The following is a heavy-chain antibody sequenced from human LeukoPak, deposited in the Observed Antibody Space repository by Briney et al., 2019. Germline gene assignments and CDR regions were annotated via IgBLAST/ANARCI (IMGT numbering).Heavy chain of an antibody. D-gene: IGHD2-21*02. Sequence: GGSLRLSCAASGFTFSNAWMSWVRQAPGKGLEWVGRIKSKTDGGTTDYAAPVKGRFTISRDNSKNTLYLQMGSLRAEDMAVYYCARGRGMTFDYWGQGTLVTVSS. V-gene: IGHV3-15*01. CDR1: GFTFSNAW. CDR2: IKSKTDGGTT. J-gene: IGHJ4*02. CDR3: ARGRGMTFDY.